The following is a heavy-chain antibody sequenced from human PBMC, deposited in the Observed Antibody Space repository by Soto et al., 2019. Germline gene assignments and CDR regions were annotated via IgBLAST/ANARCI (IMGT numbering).Heavy chain of an antibody. Sequence: ASETLSLTCTVSGGSISSYYWSWIRQPPWKGLEWIGYIYYSGSTNYNPSLKSRVTISVDTSKNQFSLKLSSVTAADTAVYYCATLTTEGYYYMDVWGKGTTVTVSS. V-gene: IGHV4-59*01. J-gene: IGHJ6*03. CDR1: GGSISSYY. D-gene: IGHD4-17*01. CDR2: IYYSGST. CDR3: ATLTTEGYYYMDV.